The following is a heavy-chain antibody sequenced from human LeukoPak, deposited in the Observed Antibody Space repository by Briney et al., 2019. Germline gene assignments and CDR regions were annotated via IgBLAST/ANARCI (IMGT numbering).Heavy chain of an antibody. CDR1: GFTFSSYG. J-gene: IGHJ4*02. Sequence: GGSLRLSCAASGFTFSSYGMHWVRQAPGKGLEWVAFIRYDGSNKYYADSVMGRFTISRDNSKNTLYLQMNSLRAEDTAVYYCAKDLTPIVGASSDWGQGTLVTVSS. D-gene: IGHD1-26*01. CDR2: IRYDGSNK. V-gene: IGHV3-30*02. CDR3: AKDLTPIVGASSD.